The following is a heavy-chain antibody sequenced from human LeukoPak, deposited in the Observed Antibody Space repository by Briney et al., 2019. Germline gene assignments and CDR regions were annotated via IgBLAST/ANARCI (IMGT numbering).Heavy chain of an antibody. J-gene: IGHJ4*02. CDR1: GGTFSSYA. CDR2: IIPIFGTA. V-gene: IGHV1-69*13. CDR3: ARERRLPTVTTPYYFDY. Sequence: SVKVSCKASGGTFSSYAISWVRQAPGQGLEWMGGIIPIFGTANYAQKFQGRVTITADESMSTAYMELSSLRSEDTAVYYCARERRLPTVTTPYYFDYWGQGTLVTVSS. D-gene: IGHD4-17*01.